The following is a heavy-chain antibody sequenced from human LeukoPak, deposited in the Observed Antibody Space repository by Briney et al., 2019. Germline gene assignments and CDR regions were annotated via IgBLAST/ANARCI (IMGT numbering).Heavy chain of an antibody. D-gene: IGHD3-10*01. Sequence: GGSLRLSCAASGFTFSNYWMSWVRQAPGKGLERVANINQDGSEKYYVDSVKGRFTIFRDNARNSLYLQMNSLRAEDTAVYYCARARRADLRFGEAFRHSKAVRAFDIWGQGIMVTVSS. V-gene: IGHV3-7*01. CDR3: ARARRADLRFGEAFRHSKAVRAFDI. J-gene: IGHJ3*02. CDR1: GFTFSNYW. CDR2: INQDGSEK.